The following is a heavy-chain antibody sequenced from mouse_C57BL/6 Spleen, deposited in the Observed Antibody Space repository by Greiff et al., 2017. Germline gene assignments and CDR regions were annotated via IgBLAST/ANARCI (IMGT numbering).Heavy chain of an antibody. CDR3: ARGYRGGNYYAMDY. CDR2: IHPNSGST. Sequence: VQLQQPGAELVKPGASVKLSCKASGYTFTSYWMHWVKQRPGQGLEWIGMIHPNSGSTNYNEKFKGKATLTVDKSSSTAYMQLSSLTSEDSAVYYCARGYRGGNYYAMDYWGQGTSVTVSA. J-gene: IGHJ4*01. D-gene: IGHD2-14*01. CDR1: GYTFTSYW. V-gene: IGHV1-64*01.